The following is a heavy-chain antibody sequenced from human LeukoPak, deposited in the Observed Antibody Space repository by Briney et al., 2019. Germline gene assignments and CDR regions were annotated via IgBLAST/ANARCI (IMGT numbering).Heavy chain of an antibody. CDR2: INPSGGST. V-gene: IGHV1-46*01. Sequence: ASVKVSCKASGYTFTSYYMHWVRQAPGQGLEWMGIINPSGGSTSYAQKFQGRVTMTRDTSTSTVYMELSSLRSEDTAVYYCARDLRILEDNYYYYYGMDVWGQGTTVTDPS. D-gene: IGHD3-3*01. CDR3: ARDLRILEDNYYYYYGMDV. CDR1: GYTFTSYY. J-gene: IGHJ6*02.